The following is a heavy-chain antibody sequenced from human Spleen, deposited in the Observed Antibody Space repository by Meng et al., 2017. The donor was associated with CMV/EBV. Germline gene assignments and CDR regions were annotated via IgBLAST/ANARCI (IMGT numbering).Heavy chain of an antibody. CDR1: GFTFSSYG. CDR3: AKGGGWNYEDY. D-gene: IGHD1-7*01. J-gene: IGHJ4*02. CDR2: IRYDGSIQ. Sequence: GGSLRLSCAASGFTFSSYGMHWVRQAPGKGLEWVAFIRYDGSIQYYADSVKGRFTISRDNSNNTVSLQMNSLRTEDTSLYYCAKGGGWNYEDYWGQGTLVTVSS. V-gene: IGHV3-30*02.